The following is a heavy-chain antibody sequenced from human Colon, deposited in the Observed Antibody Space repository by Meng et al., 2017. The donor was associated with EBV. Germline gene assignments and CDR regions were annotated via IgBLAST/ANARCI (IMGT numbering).Heavy chain of an antibody. V-gene: IGHV4-34*01. Sequence: QVQLQQWGAGLLKPSXXLSLTCAVYXGSFSGIYWSWIRQPPGKGLEWIGEINHSGSSSYNPSLKSRVTISIDTSKNQVSLKLRSVTAADTAVYYCARGRIIEAAGTVWFAALSVWGQGTLVTVSS. J-gene: IGHJ4*02. D-gene: IGHD6-13*01. CDR3: ARGRIIEAAGTVWFAALSV. CDR2: INHSGSS. CDR1: XGSFSGIY.